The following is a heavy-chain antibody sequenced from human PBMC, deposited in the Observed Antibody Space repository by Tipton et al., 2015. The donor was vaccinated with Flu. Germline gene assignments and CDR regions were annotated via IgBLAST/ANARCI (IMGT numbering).Heavy chain of an antibody. J-gene: IGHJ3*02. CDR1: GVSISSGGYY. CDR3: ARAGDIVVVPAAEDAFDI. Sequence: TLSLTCTVSGVSISSGGYYRSWIRQHPGKGLEWIGYIYYSGSTYYNPSLKSRVTISVDTSKNQFSLKLSSVTAADTAVYYCARAGDIVVVPAAEDAFDIWGQGTMVTVSS. CDR2: IYYSGST. D-gene: IGHD2-2*01. V-gene: IGHV4-31*03.